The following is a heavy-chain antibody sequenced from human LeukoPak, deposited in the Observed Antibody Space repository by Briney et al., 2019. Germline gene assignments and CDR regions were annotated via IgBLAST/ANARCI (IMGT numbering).Heavy chain of an antibody. D-gene: IGHD3-16*01. CDR3: ATSGRDYSDYSYASYYMDV. J-gene: IGHJ6*03. Sequence: GGSLRLSCAASGFTLSVDVMQWVRQAPGKGLEWLASMRSDGSNRYYTDSVKGRFTISRDISKDTLYLQMNGLRAEDTAVYYCATSGRDYSDYSYASYYMDVWGKGTTVTV. V-gene: IGHV3-30*02. CDR1: GFTLSVDV. CDR2: MRSDGSNR.